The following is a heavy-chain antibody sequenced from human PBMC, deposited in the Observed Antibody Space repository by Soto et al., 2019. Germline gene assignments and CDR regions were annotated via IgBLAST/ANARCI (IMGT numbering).Heavy chain of an antibody. CDR1: GYTFTSYY. CDR3: ARGESLAIVGATSEWYFDL. D-gene: IGHD1-26*01. Sequence: QVQLVQSGAEVKKPGASVKVSCKASGYTFTSYYMHWVRQAPGQGLEWMGIINPSGGSTSYAQKFQGRVTMTRDPSTSTVYMEQSSLRSEDTAVYYCARGESLAIVGATSEWYFDLWGRGTLVTVSS. J-gene: IGHJ2*01. CDR2: INPSGGST. V-gene: IGHV1-46*01.